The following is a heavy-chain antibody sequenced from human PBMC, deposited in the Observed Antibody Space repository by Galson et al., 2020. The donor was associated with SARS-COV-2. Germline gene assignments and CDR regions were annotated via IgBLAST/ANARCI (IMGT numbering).Heavy chain of an antibody. V-gene: IGHV4-31*03. CDR3: ARAIVGATRAFDY. CDR2: IYYSGST. Sequence: SETLSLTCTVSGGSISSGGYYWSWIRPHPGKGLEWIGYIYYSGSTYYNPSLKSRVTISVDTSKNQFSLKLSSVTAADTAVYYCARAIVGATRAFDYWGQGTLVTVSS. CDR1: GGSISSGGYY. D-gene: IGHD1-26*01. J-gene: IGHJ4*02.